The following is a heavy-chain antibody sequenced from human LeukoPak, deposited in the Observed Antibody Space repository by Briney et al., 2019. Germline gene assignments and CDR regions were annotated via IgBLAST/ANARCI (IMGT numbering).Heavy chain of an antibody. Sequence: ASVTVSFKASGYTFTSYGISWVRQAPGQGLEWMGWVNPNSGSTNYAQKFQGRVTMTRDTSISTVYMELSRLRSDDTAVYFCARDMTDFPYYFDYWGQGTLVTVSS. J-gene: IGHJ4*02. V-gene: IGHV1-2*02. CDR1: GYTFTSYG. D-gene: IGHD2-21*02. CDR3: ARDMTDFPYYFDY. CDR2: VNPNSGST.